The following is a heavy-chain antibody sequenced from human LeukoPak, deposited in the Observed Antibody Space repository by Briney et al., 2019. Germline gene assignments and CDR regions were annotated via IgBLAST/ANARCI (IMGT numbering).Heavy chain of an antibody. V-gene: IGHV4-31*03. J-gene: IGHJ5*02. D-gene: IGHD3-3*01. CDR1: GGSISSGGYY. Sequence: PSETPSLTCTVSGGSISSGGYYWSWIRQHPGKGLEWIGYIYYNGSTYYNPSLKSRVTISVDTSKNQFSLKLSSVTAADTAVYYCARGGEDFWSGYSHNWFDPWGQGTLVTVSS. CDR3: ARGGEDFWSGYSHNWFDP. CDR2: IYYNGST.